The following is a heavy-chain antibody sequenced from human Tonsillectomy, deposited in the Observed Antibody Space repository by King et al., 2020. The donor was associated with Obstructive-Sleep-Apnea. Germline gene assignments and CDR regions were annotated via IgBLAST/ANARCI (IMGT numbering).Heavy chain of an antibody. CDR2: ITSSSSTI. CDR1: GFTFSTYS. Sequence: VQLVESGGGLVQPGGSLRLSCAASGFTFSTYSMNWVRQAPGKGLEWVSYITSSSSTIYYADSVKGRFTISRDNAKNSLYLQMNSPLAEDTAVYYCGRTSGGSYHFDYWGQGTLVTVSS. D-gene: IGHD1-26*01. CDR3: GRTSGGSYHFDY. V-gene: IGHV3-48*04. J-gene: IGHJ4*02.